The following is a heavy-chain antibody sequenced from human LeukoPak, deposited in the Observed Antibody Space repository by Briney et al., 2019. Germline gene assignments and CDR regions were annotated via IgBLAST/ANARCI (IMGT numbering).Heavy chain of an antibody. J-gene: IGHJ4*02. CDR2: IIPVLHRS. CDR3: ATDHRFYDSNGHRPDDWYFEY. V-gene: IGHV1-69*11. CDR1: GDTFSNYA. D-gene: IGHD3-22*01. Sequence: ASVKVSCKASGDTFSNYAINWVRQAPGQGLEWVGRIIPVLHRSNYAEKFEDRVTITTDESKSTAYMELSSLRSEDTAVCYCATDHRFYDSNGHRPDDWYFEYWGQGTLVTVSS.